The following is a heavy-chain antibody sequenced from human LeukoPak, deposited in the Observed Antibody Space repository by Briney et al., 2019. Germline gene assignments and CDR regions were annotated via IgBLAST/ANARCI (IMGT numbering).Heavy chain of an antibody. Sequence: GASVKVSCKASGYTFTGYYMHWVRQAPGQGLEWMGGIIPIFGTANYAQKFQGRVTITADKSTSTAYMELSSLRSEDTAVYYCARGSLTTVTTSYYYMDVWGKGTTVTVSS. CDR1: GYTFTGYY. V-gene: IGHV1-69*06. J-gene: IGHJ6*03. D-gene: IGHD4-17*01. CDR3: ARGSLTTVTTSYYYMDV. CDR2: IIPIFGTA.